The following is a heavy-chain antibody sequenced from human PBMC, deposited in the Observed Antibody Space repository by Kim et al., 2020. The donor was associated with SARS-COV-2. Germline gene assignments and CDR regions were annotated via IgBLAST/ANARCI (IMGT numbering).Heavy chain of an antibody. D-gene: IGHD6-13*01. CDR2: IYWDDDK. V-gene: IGHV2-5*02. Sequence: SGPTLVNPTQTLTLTCTFSGFSLSTTGAGVAWIRQPPGKALEWLALIYWDDDKRYSPSLETRLTITKDTSKNQVVLTMTNMDPVDTATYYCVHRNGYSGPSYFDYWGQGTLVTVSS. J-gene: IGHJ4*02. CDR1: GFSLSTTGAG. CDR3: VHRNGYSGPSYFDY.